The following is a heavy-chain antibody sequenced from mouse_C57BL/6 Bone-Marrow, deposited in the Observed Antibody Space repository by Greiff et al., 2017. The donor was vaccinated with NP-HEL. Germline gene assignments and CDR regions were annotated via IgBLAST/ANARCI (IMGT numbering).Heavy chain of an antibody. CDR2: IDPSDSYT. D-gene: IGHD1-1*01. J-gene: IGHJ2*01. CDR1: GYTFTSYW. Sequence: VQLQQPGAELVRPGTSVKLSCKASGYTFTSYWMHWVKQRPGQGLEWIGVIDPSDSYTNYNQKFKGKATLTVDPSSSTAYMPLSSLTSEDSAVYYCARGGDYYDYWGQGTTLTVSS. V-gene: IGHV1-59*01. CDR3: ARGGDYYDY.